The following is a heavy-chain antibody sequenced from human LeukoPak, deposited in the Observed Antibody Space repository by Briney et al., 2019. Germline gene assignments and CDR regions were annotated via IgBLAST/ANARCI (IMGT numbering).Heavy chain of an antibody. CDR1: GYSISSGYY. V-gene: IGHV4-38-2*02. J-gene: IGHJ4*02. CDR3: ARGSGSYTV. CDR2: IYHSGST. D-gene: IGHD1-26*01. Sequence: SETLSLTCTVSGYSISSGYYWGWIRQPPGKGLEWIGYIYHSGSTYYNPSLKSRVTMSVDTSKNQFSLKLSSVTAADTAVYYCARGSGSYTVWGQGTLVTVSS.